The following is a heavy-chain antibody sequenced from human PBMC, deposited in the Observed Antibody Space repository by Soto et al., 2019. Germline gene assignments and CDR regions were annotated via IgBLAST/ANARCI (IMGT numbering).Heavy chain of an antibody. D-gene: IGHD3-9*01. J-gene: IGHJ6*03. V-gene: IGHV3-21*01. Sequence: GGSLRLSCAASGFTFSSYSMNWVRQAPGKGLEWVSSISSSSSYIYYADSVKGRFTISRDNAKNSLYLQMNSLRAEDTAVYYCARYLAREYFDWLYTQTGYMDVWGKGTTVTVSS. CDR1: GFTFSSYS. CDR2: ISSSSSYI. CDR3: ARYLAREYFDWLYTQTGYMDV.